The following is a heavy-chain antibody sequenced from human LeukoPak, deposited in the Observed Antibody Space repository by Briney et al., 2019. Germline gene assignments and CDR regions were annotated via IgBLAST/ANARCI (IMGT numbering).Heavy chain of an antibody. D-gene: IGHD3-3*01. CDR1: GGSISRYY. Sequence: SETLPLNCTVSGGSISRYYSSWIRHPPGHGLDSFGYIHYTGTTRYNPSLKSRITISVDTPKNQFSLKLSSVTATDTAVYYCARLRFLEWLFPWFDPWGQGTLVTVSS. CDR3: ARLRFLEWLFPWFDP. V-gene: IGHV4-59*08. CDR2: IHYTGTT. J-gene: IGHJ5*02.